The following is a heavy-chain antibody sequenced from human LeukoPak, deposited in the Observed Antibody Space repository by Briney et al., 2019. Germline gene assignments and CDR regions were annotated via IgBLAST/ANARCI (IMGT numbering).Heavy chain of an antibody. CDR2: IYYSGST. Sequence: PSETLSLTCTVSGGSISSYYWSWIRQPPGKGLEWIGYIYYSGSTNYNPSLKSRVTISVDTSKNQFSLKLSSVTAADTAVYYCAKDRGAAGGGYYYYGMDVWGQGTTVTVSS. V-gene: IGHV4-59*12. CDR3: AKDRGAAGGGYYYYGMDV. CDR1: GGSISSYY. J-gene: IGHJ6*02. D-gene: IGHD2-8*02.